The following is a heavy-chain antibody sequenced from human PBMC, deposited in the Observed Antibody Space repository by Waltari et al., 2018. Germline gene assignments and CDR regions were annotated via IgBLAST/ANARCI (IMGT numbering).Heavy chain of an antibody. CDR2: INHSGST. D-gene: IGHD6-19*01. J-gene: IGHJ4*02. CDR1: GYYISSGYY. Sequence: QVQLQESGPGLVKPSETLSLTCAVSGYYISSGYYWGWIRQPPGKGLEWIGEINHSGSTNYNPSRKSRGTIPVATSKNQFSLKLSSVTAADTAVYYCARVSRKLGRGRSSGWYDYWGQGTLVTVSS. CDR3: ARVSRKLGRGRSSGWYDY. V-gene: IGHV4-38-2*01.